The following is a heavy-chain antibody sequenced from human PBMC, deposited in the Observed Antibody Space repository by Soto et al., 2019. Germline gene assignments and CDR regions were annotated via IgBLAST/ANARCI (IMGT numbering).Heavy chain of an antibody. J-gene: IGHJ4*02. Sequence: GGSLRLSCAASGFTFSGYWMSWVRQAPGKGLERVANINQDGNDKYYVDSVKGRFTISRDNVKNSLYLQMNSLRADDTAVYHCASESYSRSWYYWGQGTLVTVSS. V-gene: IGHV3-7*03. CDR1: GFTFSGYW. CDR2: INQDGNDK. D-gene: IGHD6-13*01. CDR3: ASESYSRSWYY.